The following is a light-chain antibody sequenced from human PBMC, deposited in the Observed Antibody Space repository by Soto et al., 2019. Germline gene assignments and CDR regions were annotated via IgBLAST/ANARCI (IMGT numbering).Light chain of an antibody. CDR3: AAWDDSLNGLV. J-gene: IGLJ1*01. CDR2: NNN. V-gene: IGLV1-44*01. Sequence: QSVLTQPPSASGATGQRVTISCSGIRSNIGSNTVNWYQQLPGTAPKLLIDNNNQRPSGVPDRFSGSKSGTSASLAISGLQSEDEADYYCAAWDDSLNGLVFGTGTKLTVL. CDR1: RSNIGSNT.